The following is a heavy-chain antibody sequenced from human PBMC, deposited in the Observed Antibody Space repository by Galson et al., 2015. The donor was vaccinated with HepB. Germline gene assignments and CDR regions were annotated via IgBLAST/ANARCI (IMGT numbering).Heavy chain of an antibody. CDR1: GFTFSNSA. J-gene: IGHJ4*02. Sequence: SLRLSCAASGFTFSNSAMSWVRQAPGKGLEWVSAVSGSGDSTYYADFVKGRFTISRDNSKNTLYLQMNSLRAEDTAVYYCAKERWLAATQYHFDYWGQGTLVTVSS. CDR2: VSGSGDST. CDR3: AKERWLAATQYHFDY. D-gene: IGHD1-26*01. V-gene: IGHV3-23*01.